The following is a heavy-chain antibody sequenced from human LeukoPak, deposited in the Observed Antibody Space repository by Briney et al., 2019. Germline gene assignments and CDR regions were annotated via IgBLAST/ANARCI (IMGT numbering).Heavy chain of an antibody. CDR2: IYYSGST. Sequence: SETLSLTCTVSGGSISSGGYYWGWIRQHPGTGLEWIGYIYYSGSTYYNPSLKSRVTISVDTSKNQFSLKLSSVTAADTAVYYCARAGAFDYYYGMDVWGQGTTVTVSS. V-gene: IGHV4-31*03. CDR3: ARAGAFDYYYGMDV. D-gene: IGHD7-27*01. CDR1: GGSISSGGYY. J-gene: IGHJ6*02.